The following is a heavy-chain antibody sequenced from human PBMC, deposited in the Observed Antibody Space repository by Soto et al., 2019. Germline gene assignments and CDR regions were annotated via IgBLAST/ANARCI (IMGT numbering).Heavy chain of an antibody. D-gene: IGHD2-15*01. CDR1: GFTFSSYS. V-gene: IGHV3-7*01. CDR2: IKPDGGEK. CDR3: ARVPGGGIYADQPLGY. Sequence: QLGGSLRLSCAASGFTFSSYSLSWVRQAPGKGLEWVAHIKPDGGEKDYVDSVKGRFTISRDNAKNSLYLQMNSLRAEDTAVYYCARVPGGGIYADQPLGYWGQGTLVTVSS. J-gene: IGHJ4*02.